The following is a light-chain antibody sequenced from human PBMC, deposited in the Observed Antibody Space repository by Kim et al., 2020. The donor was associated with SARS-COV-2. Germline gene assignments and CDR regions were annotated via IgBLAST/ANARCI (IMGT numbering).Light chain of an antibody. J-gene: IGKJ1*01. Sequence: VVMTQSPATLSVSPGERATLSCGASKSVSTNLAWYQQKPGQTPRVLIYSASTRATGVPARFSGSGSGTEFTLTISSLQSEDFAVYYCQQYNNWPSFGQGTKVEIK. V-gene: IGKV3-15*01. CDR1: KSVSTN. CDR2: SAS. CDR3: QQYNNWPS.